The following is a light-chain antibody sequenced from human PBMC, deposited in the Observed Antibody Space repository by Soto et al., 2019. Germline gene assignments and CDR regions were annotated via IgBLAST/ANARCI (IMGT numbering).Light chain of an antibody. Sequence: QSALTQPASVSGSPGQSITISCPGPSSTVGAYNYVSWYQQHPGKAPKLLIYAVSNRPSGVSNRFSGSKSGNTASLTISGLQAEDEADYYCSSYTSSSTLVFGGGTKLTVL. J-gene: IGLJ2*01. CDR3: SSYTSSSTLV. CDR2: AVS. CDR1: SSTVGAYNY. V-gene: IGLV2-14*03.